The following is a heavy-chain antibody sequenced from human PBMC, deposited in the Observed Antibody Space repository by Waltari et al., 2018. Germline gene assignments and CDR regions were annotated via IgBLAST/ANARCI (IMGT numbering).Heavy chain of an antibody. CDR3: ARQVAVTLFWSGYFLD. D-gene: IGHD3-3*01. CDR1: GGSISSGSYY. J-gene: IGHJ4*02. Sequence: QLQLQESGPGLVRPSETLSLTCTVAGGSISSGSYYWVWIRQTPGKGLEWLGNIYYSGTTYYNPSLMSRVTISVDTSNNQFSLRLSSVTAADTAVYYCARQVAVTLFWSGYFLDWGQGTLVTVSS. CDR2: IYYSGTT. V-gene: IGHV4-39*07.